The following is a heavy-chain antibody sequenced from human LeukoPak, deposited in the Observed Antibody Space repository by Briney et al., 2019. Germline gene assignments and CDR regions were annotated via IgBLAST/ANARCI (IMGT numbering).Heavy chain of an antibody. CDR1: GITFSNYY. Sequence: GGSLRLSCVTSGITFSNYYMHWVRQAPGKGLEWVANIKQDGSEKYYVDSVKGRFTISRDNAKNSLYLQMNSLRAEDTAVYYCAREDDDLYYFDYWGQGTLVTVSS. J-gene: IGHJ4*02. CDR3: AREDDDLYYFDY. CDR2: IKQDGSEK. D-gene: IGHD1-1*01. V-gene: IGHV3-7*01.